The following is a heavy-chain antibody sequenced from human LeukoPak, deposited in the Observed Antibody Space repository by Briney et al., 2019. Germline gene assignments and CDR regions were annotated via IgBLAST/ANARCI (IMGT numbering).Heavy chain of an antibody. CDR1: GGSVSSGSYY. CDR3: ARVPISTTARGYFDY. Sequence: PSETLSLTCTVSGGSVSSGSYYWSWIRQPPGKGLECIGYIFYSGSTTYNPSLKNRVTMSVDTSKNKFSLKLSSVTAADTAVYYCARVPISTTARGYFDYWGQGALVTVSS. V-gene: IGHV4-61*01. D-gene: IGHD4-17*01. J-gene: IGHJ4*02. CDR2: IFYSGST.